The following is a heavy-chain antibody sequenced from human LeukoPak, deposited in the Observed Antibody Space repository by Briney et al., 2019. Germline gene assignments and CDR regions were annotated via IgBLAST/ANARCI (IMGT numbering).Heavy chain of an antibody. CDR3: ARVRDDFWSGYYRHDAFDI. D-gene: IGHD3-3*01. CDR1: GYTFTGYY. J-gene: IGHJ3*02. Sequence: ASVKVSCKASGYTFTGYYMHWVRQAPGQGLEWMGWINPNSGGTNYAQKFQGRVTMTRDTSISTAYMELSRLRSDDTAVYYCARVRDDFWSGYYRHDAFDIWGQGTMVTVSS. CDR2: INPNSGGT. V-gene: IGHV1-2*02.